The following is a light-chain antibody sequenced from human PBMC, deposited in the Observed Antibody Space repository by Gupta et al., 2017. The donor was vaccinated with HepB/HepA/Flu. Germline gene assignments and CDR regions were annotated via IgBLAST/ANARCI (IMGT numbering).Light chain of an antibody. CDR3: QSMTGAYVV. V-gene: IGLV1-40*01. J-gene: IGLJ2*01. CDR1: GYD. Sequence: QSVLTQPPSVSGAPGQRVTISCTGAGYDVQWYQQLPGTAPKLLIYGNSIRPSGVPDRFSGSKSGTSASLAITGLQAEDEADYYGQSMTGAYVVFGGGTKLTVL. CDR2: GNS.